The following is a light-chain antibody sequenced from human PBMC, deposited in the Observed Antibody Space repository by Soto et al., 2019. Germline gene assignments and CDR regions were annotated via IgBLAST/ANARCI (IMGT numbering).Light chain of an antibody. CDR3: QQYYYWPPYT. J-gene: IGKJ2*01. CDR1: QSVGTN. CDR2: GAS. Sequence: ETVFAHASATLSVQPPEISTRACRASQSVGTNLVWYQHKPGQAPRPLIYGASIRATGIPARFSASGSGTEFTLTISGLQSEDSAVYFCQQYYYWPPYTFGQGTKVDI. V-gene: IGKV3-15*01.